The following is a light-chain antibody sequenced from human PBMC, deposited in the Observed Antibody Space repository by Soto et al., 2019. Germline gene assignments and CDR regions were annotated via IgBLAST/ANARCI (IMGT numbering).Light chain of an antibody. V-gene: IGKV3-11*01. CDR2: DAS. Sequence: EIVLTQSPVTLSLSPGDRATLSCRASQTVSTYLAWYQQKPGQAPRLLIYDASNRATGIPARFSGSGSGTDFTLTISSLEPEDFAVYNCQQSNNWPPDITFGKGTRLDIK. CDR3: QQSNNWPPDIT. J-gene: IGKJ5*01. CDR1: QTVSTY.